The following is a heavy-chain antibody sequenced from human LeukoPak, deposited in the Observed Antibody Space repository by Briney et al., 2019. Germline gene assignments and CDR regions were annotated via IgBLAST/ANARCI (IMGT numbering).Heavy chain of an antibody. CDR1: GYSFTSSW. V-gene: IGHV5-51*01. Sequence: GESLKISCQASGYSFTSSWIGWVRQMPGKGLEWMGIIYPGDSDTRYSPSFQGQVTISADKSISTAYLQWSSLKASDTAMYYCARLPSYGGNSNYYYYYGMDVWGQGTTVTVSS. D-gene: IGHD4-23*01. CDR3: ARLPSYGGNSNYYYYYGMDV. J-gene: IGHJ6*02. CDR2: IYPGDSDT.